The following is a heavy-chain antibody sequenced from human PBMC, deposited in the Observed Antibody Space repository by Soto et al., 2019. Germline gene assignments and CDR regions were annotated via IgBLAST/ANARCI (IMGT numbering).Heavy chain of an antibody. J-gene: IGHJ4*02. CDR1: RGSISSGTNY. CDR2: IYYSGST. Sequence: SETLSLTCTVSRGSISSGTNYWAWIHQPPGKGLEWIANIYYSGSTFYNPSLKSRVTISLDTSKNQFSLKLRSVTAADTAVYYCARHEAGWYFDSWGQGTLVTVSS. D-gene: IGHD6-25*01. V-gene: IGHV4-39*01. CDR3: ARHEAGWYFDS.